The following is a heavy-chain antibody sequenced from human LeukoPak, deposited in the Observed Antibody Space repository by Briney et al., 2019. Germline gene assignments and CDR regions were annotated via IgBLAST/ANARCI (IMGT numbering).Heavy chain of an antibody. CDR1: GFTFTSYG. V-gene: IGHV1-18*01. CDR2: ISAYNGNT. CDR3: ARRGWDGMGV. D-gene: IGHD1-26*01. J-gene: IGHJ6*02. Sequence: ASLKVSSKASGFTFTSYGFTWVRQAPGQGLEWMGWISAYNGNTNYAQNFQGRVTITTATSTTTVYMELRSLGSDDTGVYYGARRGWDGMGVWGQGTTGTGSS.